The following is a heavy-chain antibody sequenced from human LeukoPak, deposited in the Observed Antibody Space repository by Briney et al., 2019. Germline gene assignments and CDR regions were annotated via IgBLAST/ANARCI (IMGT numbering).Heavy chain of an antibody. V-gene: IGHV3-48*04. J-gene: IGHJ4*02. CDR1: GFTFTTSL. Sequence: GGSLRLSCAASGFTFTTSLMSWVRQAPGKGLEWVSYISSSSSTIYYADSVKGRFTISRDNAKNSLYLQMNSLRAEDTAVYYCARDSYGDHYYFDYWGQGTLVTVSS. CDR2: ISSSSSTI. D-gene: IGHD4-17*01. CDR3: ARDSYGDHYYFDY.